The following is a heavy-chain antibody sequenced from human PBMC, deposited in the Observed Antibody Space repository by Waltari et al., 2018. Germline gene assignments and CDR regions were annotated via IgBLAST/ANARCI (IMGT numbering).Heavy chain of an antibody. CDR2: IKEDGSEK. D-gene: IGHD1-1*01. Sequence: EVQLVESGGGLVQPGGSLRLSCAASGFTFSRFWMSWVRQAPGKGLEWWANIKEDGSEKHYVDSVKGRFPIARDNAKNSLYLQMNILEAEDTAVYYCARDENWNYYYMDVWGKGTAVTVSS. CDR1: GFTFSRFW. J-gene: IGHJ6*03. V-gene: IGHV3-7*01. CDR3: ARDENWNYYYMDV.